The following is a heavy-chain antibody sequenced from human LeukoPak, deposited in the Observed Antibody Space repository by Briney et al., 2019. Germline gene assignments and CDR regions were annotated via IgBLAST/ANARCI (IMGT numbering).Heavy chain of an antibody. V-gene: IGHV3-74*01. Sequence: GGSLRLSCAASGFTFSSYWMHWVRHAPGKGLVWVSRINSDGSGTSYADSVKGRFTISRDSAKNTLYLQMNSLRAEDTAVYYCAVRGYSGYDTSYFDYWGQGTLVTVSS. D-gene: IGHD5-12*01. CDR1: GFTFSSYW. J-gene: IGHJ4*02. CDR3: AVRGYSGYDTSYFDY. CDR2: INSDGSGT.